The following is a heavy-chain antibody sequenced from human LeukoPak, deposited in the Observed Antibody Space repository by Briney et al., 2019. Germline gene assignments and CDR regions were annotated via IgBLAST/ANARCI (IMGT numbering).Heavy chain of an antibody. CDR1: GFTFSSYG. Sequence: GGSLRLSCAASGFTFSSYGMRWVRQAPGKGLEWVAVISYDGSNKYYADSVKGRFTISRDNSKNTLYLQMNSLRAEDTAVYYCAKDQEELLWFGEPGYYGMDVWGQGTTVTVSS. V-gene: IGHV3-30*18. CDR2: ISYDGSNK. CDR3: AKDQEELLWFGEPGYYGMDV. D-gene: IGHD3-10*01. J-gene: IGHJ6*02.